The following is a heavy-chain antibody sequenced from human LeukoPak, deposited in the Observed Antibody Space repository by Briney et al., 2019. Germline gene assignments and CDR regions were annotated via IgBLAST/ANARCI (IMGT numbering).Heavy chain of an antibody. D-gene: IGHD1-1*01. CDR1: GYIFTSYG. CDR2: ISAYNGNT. J-gene: IGHJ4*02. Sequence: ASVKVSCKASGYIFTSYGISWVRQAPGQGLEWMGWISAYNGNTNYAQKLQGRVTMTTDTSTSTAYMELRSLRSDDTAVYYCARAEHNWNHNDYWGQGTLVTVSS. V-gene: IGHV1-18*01. CDR3: ARAEHNWNHNDY.